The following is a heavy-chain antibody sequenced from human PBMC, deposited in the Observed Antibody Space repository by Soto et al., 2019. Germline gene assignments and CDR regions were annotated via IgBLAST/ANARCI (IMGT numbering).Heavy chain of an antibody. CDR2: IYYSGST. CDR3: ARSFGYGGNLRLNWYFDL. Sequence: QVQLQESGPGLVKPSQTLSLTCTVSGGSISSGGYYWSWILQHPGKGLEWIGYIYYSGSTYYNPSLKSRVTISVDTSKNQYSLKLSSVTAADPAVYYCARSFGYGGNLRLNWYFDLWRRGTLVTVSS. CDR1: GGSISSGGYY. J-gene: IGHJ2*01. V-gene: IGHV4-31*03. D-gene: IGHD4-17*01.